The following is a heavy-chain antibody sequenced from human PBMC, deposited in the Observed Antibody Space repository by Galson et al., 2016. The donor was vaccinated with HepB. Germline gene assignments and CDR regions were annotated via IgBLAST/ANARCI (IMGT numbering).Heavy chain of an antibody. D-gene: IGHD3-16*01. CDR1: GYTFTSYA. CDR2: IIPGNGNT. CDR3: AREGWGIPRYWYFDL. Sequence: SVKVSCKASGYTFTSYAMRWVRQAPGQRLEWMGWIIPGNGNTKYSQKFQGRVTITRDTSASTAYMDLSSLTSEDTAVYYCAREGWGIPRYWYFDLWGRGTLVTVSS. V-gene: IGHV1-3*01. J-gene: IGHJ2*01.